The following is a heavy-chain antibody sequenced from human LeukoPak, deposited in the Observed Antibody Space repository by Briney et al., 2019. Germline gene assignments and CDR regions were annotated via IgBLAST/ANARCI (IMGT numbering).Heavy chain of an antibody. CDR1: GFTFSGSA. CDR2: IRSKANSYAT. J-gene: IGHJ5*02. CDR3: TRNLVVPAAKTNWFDP. D-gene: IGHD2-2*01. V-gene: IGHV3-73*01. Sequence: GGSLRLSCAASGFTFSGSAMHWVRQASGKGLEWVGRIRSKANSYATAYAASVKGRFTISRDDSKNTAYLQMNSLKTEDTAVYYCTRNLVVPAAKTNWFDPWGQGTLVTVSS.